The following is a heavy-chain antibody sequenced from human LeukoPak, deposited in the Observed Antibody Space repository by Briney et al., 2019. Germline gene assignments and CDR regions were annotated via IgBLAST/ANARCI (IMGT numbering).Heavy chain of an antibody. J-gene: IGHJ1*01. Sequence: ASVKVSCKASGYTFTSYFMHWVRQAPGQGLEWMGLVNPSGGSTNYAQKFQGRVTMTRDMSTSTVFMELDSLRSEDTAVYYCARDPVSSSWYGYFQHWGQGTLVSVSS. V-gene: IGHV1-46*01. D-gene: IGHD6-13*01. CDR2: VNPSGGST. CDR1: GYTFTSYF. CDR3: ARDPVSSSWYGYFQH.